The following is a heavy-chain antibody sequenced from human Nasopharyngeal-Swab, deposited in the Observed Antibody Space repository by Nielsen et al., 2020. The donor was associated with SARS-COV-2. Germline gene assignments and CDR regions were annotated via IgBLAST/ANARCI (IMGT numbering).Heavy chain of an antibody. Sequence: SGPTLVKPTQTLTLTCTFSGFSLSTSGMCVSWIRQPPGKALEWLALIDWDDDKYYSTSLKTRLTISKDTSKNQVVLTMTNMDPVDTATYYCARILSYGDYPYYYYGMDVWGQGTTATVSS. D-gene: IGHD4-17*01. CDR3: ARILSYGDYPYYYYGMDV. CDR1: GFSLSTSGMC. V-gene: IGHV2-70*01. J-gene: IGHJ6*02. CDR2: IDWDDDK.